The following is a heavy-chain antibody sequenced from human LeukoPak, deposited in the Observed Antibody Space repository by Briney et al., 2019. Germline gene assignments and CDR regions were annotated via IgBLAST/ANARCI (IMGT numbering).Heavy chain of an antibody. D-gene: IGHD2-2*01. V-gene: IGHV1-69*05. Sequence: SVKVSCKASGGTFSSYAISWVRQAPGQGLEWMGRIIPIFGTANYAQKLQGRVTMTTDTSTSTAYMELRSLRSDDTAVYYCAIESVCSSTSCYFFDYWGQGTLVTVSS. J-gene: IGHJ4*02. CDR3: AIESVCSSTSCYFFDY. CDR2: IIPIFGTA. CDR1: GGTFSSYA.